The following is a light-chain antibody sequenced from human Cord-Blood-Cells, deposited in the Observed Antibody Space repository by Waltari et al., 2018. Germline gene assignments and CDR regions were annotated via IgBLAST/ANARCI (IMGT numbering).Light chain of an antibody. Sequence: DIQVTQSPSYLSASVGDRVTINCRASQSICSYLNWYQQKPGKAPKLLIYAASSLQSGVPSRFSGSGSGTEFTLTISSLQPEDFATYYCQQNYSNPFTFGQGTRLEIK. CDR2: AAS. J-gene: IGKJ5*01. CDR1: QSICSY. V-gene: IGKV1-39*01. CDR3: QQNYSNPFT.